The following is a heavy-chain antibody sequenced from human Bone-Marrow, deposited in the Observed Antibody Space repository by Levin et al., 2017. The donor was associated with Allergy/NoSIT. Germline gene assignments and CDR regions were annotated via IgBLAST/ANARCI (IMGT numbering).Heavy chain of an antibody. J-gene: IGHJ5*01. V-gene: IGHV4-31*11. CDR3: ARIFRNSDHGLTHNAFDS. Sequence: KASETLSLTCAVSGGSIRVDGYYWSWLRHHPEKGLEWLGYIYYSGTSYYKPSLRSRLNLFVDTSKNQFSLSLRSVTAADTAVYYCARIFRNSDHGLTHNAFDSWGRGTLVTVSS. D-gene: IGHD3-9*01. CDR2: IYYSGTS. CDR1: GGSIRVDGYY.